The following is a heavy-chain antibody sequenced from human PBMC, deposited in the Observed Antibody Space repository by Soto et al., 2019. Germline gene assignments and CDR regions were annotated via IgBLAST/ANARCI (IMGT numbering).Heavy chain of an antibody. CDR1: GFTFSSYG. CDR3: ARDRDRAYYDCWSGYVRVEPGMDV. J-gene: IGHJ6*02. D-gene: IGHD3-3*01. CDR2: IWYDGSNK. V-gene: IGHV3-33*01. Sequence: GGSLRLSCAASGFTFSSYGMHWVRQAPGKGLEWVAVIWYDGSNKYYADSVKGRFTISRDNSKNTLYLQMNSLRAEDTAVYYCARDRDRAYYDCWSGYVRVEPGMDVWGQGTTVTVSS.